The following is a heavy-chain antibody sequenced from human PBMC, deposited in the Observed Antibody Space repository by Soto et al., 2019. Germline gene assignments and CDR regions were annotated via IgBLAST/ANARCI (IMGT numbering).Heavy chain of an antibody. V-gene: IGHV3-30*03. Sequence: GGSLRLSCAASGFTFSSYGMHWVRQAPGKGLEWVAVISYDGSNKYYADSVKGRFTISRDNSKNTLYLQMNSLRAEDTAVYYCAIIAVAGESQDPAAPFDIWGQGTMVTVSS. CDR3: AIIAVAGESQDPAAPFDI. CDR2: ISYDGSNK. J-gene: IGHJ3*02. CDR1: GFTFSSYG. D-gene: IGHD6-19*01.